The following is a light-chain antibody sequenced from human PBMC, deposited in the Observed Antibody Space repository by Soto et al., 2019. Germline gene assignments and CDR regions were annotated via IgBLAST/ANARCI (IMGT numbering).Light chain of an antibody. V-gene: IGLV2-11*01. CDR3: CSYAGSNTLI. CDR1: SSDVGDYNY. Sequence: QSALTQPRSVSGSPGQSVTISCTGTSSDVGDYNYVSWYQQHPGKAPKLMLYDVSKRPSGVPDRFSGSKSGNTASLTISGLQAEDEADYYCCSYAGSNTLIFGGGTQLTVL. CDR2: DVS. J-gene: IGLJ2*01.